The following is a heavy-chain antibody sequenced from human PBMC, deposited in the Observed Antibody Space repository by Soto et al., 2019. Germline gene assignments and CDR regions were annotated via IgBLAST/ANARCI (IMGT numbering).Heavy chain of an antibody. Sequence: VSVKVACKASGYTFTNYAMHWVRQAPEQRLEWMGWINAGNGNTKYSQKFQGRVTITRDTSASTAYMELSSLRSEDTAVYYCARNQAIVVVPAAIGPYGMDVWGQGTTVTVS. D-gene: IGHD2-2*01. CDR3: ARNQAIVVVPAAIGPYGMDV. CDR1: GYTFTNYA. J-gene: IGHJ6*02. V-gene: IGHV1-3*01. CDR2: INAGNGNT.